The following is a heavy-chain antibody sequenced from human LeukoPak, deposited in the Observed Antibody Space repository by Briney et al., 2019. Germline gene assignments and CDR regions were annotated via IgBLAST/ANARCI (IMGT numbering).Heavy chain of an antibody. V-gene: IGHV3-7*01. CDR1: GFTFSRHW. D-gene: IGHD3-3*01. CDR3: ARRLLSLIDY. CDR2: IKQDGSEK. Sequence: GGSLRLSCAASGFTFSRHWMSWVRQAPGKGLEWVANIKQDGSEKYYVDSVKGRFTISRDNAKNSLYLQMNSLRAEDTAVYYCARRLLSLIDYWGQGTLVTVSS. J-gene: IGHJ4*02.